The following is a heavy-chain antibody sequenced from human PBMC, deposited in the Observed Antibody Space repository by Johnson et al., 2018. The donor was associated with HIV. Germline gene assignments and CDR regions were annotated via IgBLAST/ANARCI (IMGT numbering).Heavy chain of an antibody. CDR2: IRDDGSNT. Sequence: VQVLESGGGLVQPGGSLRLSCAASGFTVSSYGMHWVRQAPGKGLEWVAFIRDDGSNTYYADSVRGRFTLSRDISKNTVYLQMNSLRAEDTAVYYCAKDQYRKLTTVAGIWGQGTMVTVSS. J-gene: IGHJ3*02. D-gene: IGHD4-17*01. CDR1: GFTVSSYG. CDR3: AKDQYRKLTTVAGI. V-gene: IGHV3-30*02.